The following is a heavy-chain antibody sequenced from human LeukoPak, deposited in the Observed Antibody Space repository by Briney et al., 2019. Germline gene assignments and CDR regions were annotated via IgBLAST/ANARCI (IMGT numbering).Heavy chain of an antibody. D-gene: IGHD6-13*01. CDR2: IIPILGIA. Sequence: SVKVSCKASGGTFSSYAISWVRQAPGQGLEWMGRIIPILGIANYAQKFQGRVTITADKSTSAAYMELSSLRSEDTAVYYCASSPAGTDWFDPWGQGTLVTVSS. V-gene: IGHV1-69*04. CDR1: GGTFSSYA. CDR3: ASSPAGTDWFDP. J-gene: IGHJ5*02.